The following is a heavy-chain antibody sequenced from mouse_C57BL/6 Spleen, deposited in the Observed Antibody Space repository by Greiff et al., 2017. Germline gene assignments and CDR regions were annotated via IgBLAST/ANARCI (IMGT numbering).Heavy chain of an antibody. CDR2: ISSGSSTI. V-gene: IGHV5-17*01. D-gene: IGHD3-3*01. CDR1: GFTFSDYG. Sequence: EVMLVESGGGLVKPGGSLKLSCAASGFTFSDYGMHWVRQAPEKGLEWVAYISSGSSTIYYADTVKGRFTISRDNAQNTLFLQMTSLRSEDTAMYYCATGTGAYWGKGTLVTVSA. CDR3: ATGTGAY. J-gene: IGHJ3*01.